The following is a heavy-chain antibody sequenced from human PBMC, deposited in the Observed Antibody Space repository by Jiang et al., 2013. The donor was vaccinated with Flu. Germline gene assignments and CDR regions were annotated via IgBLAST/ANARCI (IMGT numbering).Heavy chain of an antibody. J-gene: IGHJ2*01. CDR3: ANLGTTVTTGDWYFDL. V-gene: IGHV3-23*01. Sequence: QLLESGGGLVQPGGSLRLSCVASGFTFSSYAMSWVRQAPGKGLEWVSIISGSGGSTYYADSVKGRFTISRDNSKNTIFLQMNSLRAEDTAVYYCANLGTTVTTGDWYFDLWGRGTQVTVSS. CDR1: GFTFSSYA. D-gene: IGHD4-17*01. CDR2: ISGSGGST.